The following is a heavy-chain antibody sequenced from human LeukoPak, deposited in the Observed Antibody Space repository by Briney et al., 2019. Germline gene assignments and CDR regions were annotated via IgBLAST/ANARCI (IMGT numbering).Heavy chain of an antibody. Sequence: PGGSLRLSCAASGFTFSTYAMHWVRQAPGEGLEWVAFISYDGSEKYYPDYVKGRFTISRENSKNTLYLQINSLISEDTAVYYCASELRDRTYDFEYWGQGTLVTVSS. CDR1: GFTFSTYA. CDR3: ASELRDRTYDFEY. CDR2: ISYDGSEK. V-gene: IGHV3-30*04. D-gene: IGHD2-15*01. J-gene: IGHJ4*02.